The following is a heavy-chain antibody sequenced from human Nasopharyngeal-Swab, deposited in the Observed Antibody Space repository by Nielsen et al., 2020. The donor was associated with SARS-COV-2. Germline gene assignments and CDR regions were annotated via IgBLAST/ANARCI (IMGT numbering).Heavy chain of an antibody. CDR3: ARDSGFTFGYWIFDY. V-gene: IGHV3-33*01. D-gene: IGHD3-22*01. J-gene: IGHJ4*02. CDR2: VWFDGTNK. Sequence: VRQAPGKGLEWVAIVWFDGTNKYYADSVKGRFTISRDSSKNTLYLQMNSLRAEDTAVYYCARDSGFTFGYWIFDYWGQGTLVPSPQ.